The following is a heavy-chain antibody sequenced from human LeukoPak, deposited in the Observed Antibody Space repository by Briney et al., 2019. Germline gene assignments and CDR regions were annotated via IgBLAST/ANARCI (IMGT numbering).Heavy chain of an antibody. CDR1: GYTFTSYV. CDR2: ISAYNGNT. D-gene: IGHD3-10*01. CDR3: ARDRAVWFGEPLRFAP. Sequence: GASVKVSCKASGYTFTSYVISWLRQAPAQELEWMGWISAYNGNTNYAQKLQGRVTMTTDTSTSTAYMELRSLRSDDTAVYYCARDRAVWFGEPLRFAPWGQGTLVTVSS. V-gene: IGHV1-18*04. J-gene: IGHJ5*02.